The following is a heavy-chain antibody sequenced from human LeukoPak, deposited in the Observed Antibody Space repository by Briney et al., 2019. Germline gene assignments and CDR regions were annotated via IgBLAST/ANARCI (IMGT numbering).Heavy chain of an antibody. CDR3: ARGSMTTVVTENWFDP. CDR1: GGTFSSYA. V-gene: IGHV1-69*04. Sequence: TVKVSCRASGGTFSSYAISWVRQAPGQGLEWMGRIIPILGIANYAQKFQGRVTITADKSTSTAYMELSSLRSEDTAVYYCARGSMTTVVTENWFDPWGQGTLVTVSS. CDR2: IIPILGIA. J-gene: IGHJ5*02. D-gene: IGHD4-23*01.